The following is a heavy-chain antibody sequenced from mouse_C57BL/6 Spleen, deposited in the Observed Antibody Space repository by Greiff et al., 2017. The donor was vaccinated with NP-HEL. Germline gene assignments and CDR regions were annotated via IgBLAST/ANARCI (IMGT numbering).Heavy chain of an antibody. CDR1: GYTFTSYW. J-gene: IGHJ3*01. D-gene: IGHD2-3*01. Sequence: QVQLQQPGAELVKPGASVKLSCKASGYTFTSYWMNWVKQRPGQGLEWIGMIHPNSGSTNYNEKFKSKATLTVDKSSSTAYMQLSSLTSEDSAVYYGARSIGYFFWFADWGEGTLVTVSA. CDR2: IHPNSGST. V-gene: IGHV1-64*01. CDR3: ARSIGYFFWFAD.